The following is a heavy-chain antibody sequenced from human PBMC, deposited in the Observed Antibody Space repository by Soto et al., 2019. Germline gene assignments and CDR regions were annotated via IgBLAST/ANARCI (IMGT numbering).Heavy chain of an antibody. CDR2: ISYDGSNK. Sequence: GSLRLSCAASGFTFSIYAMHWVRQAPGKGLEWVAVISYDGSNKYYADSVKGRFTISRDNSKNTLYLQMNSLRAEDTAVYYCAREVVGGGQNYYYYGMDVWGQGTTVTVSS. CDR3: AREVVGGGQNYYYYGMDV. J-gene: IGHJ6*02. V-gene: IGHV3-30-3*01. D-gene: IGHD2-2*01. CDR1: GFTFSIYA.